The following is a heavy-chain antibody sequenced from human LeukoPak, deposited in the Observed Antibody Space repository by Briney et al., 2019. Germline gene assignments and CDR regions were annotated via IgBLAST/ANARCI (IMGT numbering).Heavy chain of an antibody. Sequence: GGSLRLSCAASGFTFDDYAMYWVRQAPGKGLEWVSLITSDGGITYYADSVKGRFTISRDNNKNSLYLQMNSLRAEDTALYYCAKDSRSYYYYYMDVWGKGTTVTVSS. V-gene: IGHV3-43D*03. J-gene: IGHJ6*03. CDR3: AKDSRSYYYYYMDV. CDR1: GFTFDDYA. CDR2: ITSDGGIT.